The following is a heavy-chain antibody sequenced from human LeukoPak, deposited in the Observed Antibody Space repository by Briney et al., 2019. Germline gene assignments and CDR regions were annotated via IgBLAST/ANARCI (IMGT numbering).Heavy chain of an antibody. Sequence: SQTLSLTCTVSGGSISSGGYYWSWIRQPPGKGLEWIGYIYHSGSTYYNPSLKSRVTISVDRSKNQFSLKLSSVTAADTAVYYCARGPLGTAVAGNAFDIWGQGTMVTVSS. J-gene: IGHJ3*02. CDR3: ARGPLGTAVAGNAFDI. D-gene: IGHD6-19*01. CDR2: IYHSGST. V-gene: IGHV4-30-2*01. CDR1: GGSISSGGYY.